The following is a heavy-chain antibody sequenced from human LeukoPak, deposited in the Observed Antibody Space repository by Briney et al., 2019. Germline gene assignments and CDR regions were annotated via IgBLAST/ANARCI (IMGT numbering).Heavy chain of an antibody. CDR3: ASRATVPPYNWFDP. Sequence: PGGSLRLSCKGSGYTFISNWITWVRQMPGKGLEWMGRIGPSDSYTNYSPSFQGHVAISADKSTSTAYLQWSSLKASDTAMYYCASRATVPPYNWFDPWGQGTLVTVSS. V-gene: IGHV5-10-1*01. D-gene: IGHD4-17*01. CDR1: GYTFISNW. CDR2: IGPSDSYT. J-gene: IGHJ5*02.